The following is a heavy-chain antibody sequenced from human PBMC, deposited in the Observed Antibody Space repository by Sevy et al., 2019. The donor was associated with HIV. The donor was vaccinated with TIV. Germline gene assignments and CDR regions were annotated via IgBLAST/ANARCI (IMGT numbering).Heavy chain of an antibody. D-gene: IGHD2-15*01. CDR3: ARVAARYYYYYMDV. CDR1: GGTFSSYA. Sequence: ASVKVSCKASGGTFSSYAISWVRQAPGQGLEWMGGFIPIFGTANYAQKFQDRVTITADKSTSTAYMEPSSLRSEDTAVYYCARVAARYYYYYMDVWGKGTTVTVSS. V-gene: IGHV1-69*06. CDR2: FIPIFGTA. J-gene: IGHJ6*03.